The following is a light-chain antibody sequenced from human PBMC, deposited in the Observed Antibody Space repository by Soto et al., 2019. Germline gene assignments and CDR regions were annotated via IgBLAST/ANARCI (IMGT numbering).Light chain of an antibody. V-gene: IGKV4-1*01. J-gene: IGKJ2*01. CDR1: QSIFYRSTNMDY. CDR2: WAS. CDR3: QQYYSAPLT. Sequence: DIVMTQSPDSLAVSLGERATINCKSGQSIFYRSTNMDYLAWYQQKPGQPPRLLLYWASTRESGVPDRFSGNGSGADFTLTISRLQAEDVAVYYCQQYYSAPLTFGQGTKVEIK.